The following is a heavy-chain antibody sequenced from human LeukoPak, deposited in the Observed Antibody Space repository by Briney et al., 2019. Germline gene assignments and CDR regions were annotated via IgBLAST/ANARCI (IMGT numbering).Heavy chain of an antibody. J-gene: IGHJ4*02. CDR1: GGSISGFY. CDR2: IYYRGST. V-gene: IGHV4-59*08. Sequence: SETLSLTCTVSGGSISGFYWSWIRQPPGKGLEWIGYIYYRGSTNYNPSLNSRVTMSVDTSKNQLSLKLSSVTAADTAVYYCARLNTNWGLQVDHWGQGTLVTVSS. D-gene: IGHD7-27*01. CDR3: ARLNTNWGLQVDH.